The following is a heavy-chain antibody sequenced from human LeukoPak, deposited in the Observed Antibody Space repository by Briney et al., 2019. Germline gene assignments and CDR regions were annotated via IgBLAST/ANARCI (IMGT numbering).Heavy chain of an antibody. Sequence: PSETLSLTCTVSGGSISSYYWSCVRQPPAKGLEWIGYIYYSGSTNYNPSLKSRVTISVDTSKNQFSLKLSSVTAADTAVYYCASGWELRHFDYWGQGTLVTVSS. CDR3: ASGWELRHFDY. J-gene: IGHJ4*02. D-gene: IGHD1-26*01. CDR2: IYYSGST. V-gene: IGHV4-59*01. CDR1: GGSISSYY.